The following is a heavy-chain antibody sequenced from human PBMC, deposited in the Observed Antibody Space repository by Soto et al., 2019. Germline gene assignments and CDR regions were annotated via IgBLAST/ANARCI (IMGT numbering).Heavy chain of an antibody. D-gene: IGHD5-12*01. CDR3: AIGPPWLPTNA. J-gene: IGHJ4*02. CDR1: NFTFKTYW. Sequence: EVQLVESGGDLVRPGGSLRLSCAASNFTFKTYWMHWVRQAPGKGLVWVSRINDDGTYTTYADSVTGRFTISRDNAKNTLYLQMNSLRVEDTAVYYCAIGPPWLPTNAWGQGTLVTVSS. CDR2: INDDGTYT. V-gene: IGHV3-74*01.